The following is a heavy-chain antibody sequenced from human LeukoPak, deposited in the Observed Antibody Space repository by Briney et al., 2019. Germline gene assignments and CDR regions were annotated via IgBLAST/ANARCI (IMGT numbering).Heavy chain of an antibody. D-gene: IGHD3-3*01. J-gene: IGHJ5*02. CDR1: GGSFSGYY. CDR2: INHSGST. CDR3: ARHEGYDFWSGRNWFDP. V-gene: IGHV4-34*01. Sequence: SETLSLTCAVYGGSFSGYYWSWIRQPPGKGLEWIGEINHSGSTNYNPSLKSRVAISVDTSKNQFSLKLSSVTAADTAVYYCARHEGYDFWSGRNWFDPWGQGTLVTVSS.